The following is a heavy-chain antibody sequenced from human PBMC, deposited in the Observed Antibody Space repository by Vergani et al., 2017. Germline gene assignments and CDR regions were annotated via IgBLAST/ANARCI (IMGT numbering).Heavy chain of an antibody. CDR2: IYSGGST. CDR1: GFTVSSNY. Sequence: EVQLVESGGGLIQPGGSLRLSCAASGFTVSSNYMSWVRQAPGKGLEWVSVIYSGGSTYYADSVKGRFTISRDNSKNTLYLQMNSLRAEDTAVYYCAKLTYYYDSSGRDYWGQGTLVTVSS. D-gene: IGHD3-22*01. J-gene: IGHJ4*02. V-gene: IGHV3-53*01. CDR3: AKLTYYYDSSGRDY.